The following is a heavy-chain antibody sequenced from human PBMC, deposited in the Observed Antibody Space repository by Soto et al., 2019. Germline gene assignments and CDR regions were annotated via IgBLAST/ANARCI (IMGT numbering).Heavy chain of an antibody. D-gene: IGHD2-15*01. CDR1: GFTSISSA. CDR3: AADQGGNPPFDY. CDR2: IAVGSGNA. J-gene: IGHJ4*02. Sequence: SVKVSCKASGFTSISSAVQWVRQARGQRLEWIGWIAVGSGNANSAQKFQERVRITRDISTSTVYMDLSSLGSEDTAVYFCAADQGGNPPFDYWGQGTLVTVSS. V-gene: IGHV1-58*01.